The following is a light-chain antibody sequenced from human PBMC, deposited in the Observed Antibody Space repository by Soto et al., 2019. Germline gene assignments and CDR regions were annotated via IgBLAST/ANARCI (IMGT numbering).Light chain of an antibody. Sequence: DIQMTQSPSSLSASVGDRVTVTCRASQGITNFLAWYQQKPGTAPKLLIYAASTLHSGVPSRFSGSGYGTEFTPNISSLQPEDAATYYCQKYSSAPFTFGPGTKVEIK. V-gene: IGKV1-27*01. J-gene: IGKJ3*01. CDR1: QGITNF. CDR3: QKYSSAPFT. CDR2: AAS.